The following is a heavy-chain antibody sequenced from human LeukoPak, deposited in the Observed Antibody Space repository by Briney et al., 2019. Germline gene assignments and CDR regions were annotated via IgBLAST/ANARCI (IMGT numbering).Heavy chain of an antibody. CDR3: AHTFTIFVVVTHHNWCDP. Sequence: SGPTLVHPTQPLTLTCTFSGSSLSTRGVGVGWICQPPAQALEGHALHYWNDDKRYSPSLKSRLTITKDTSKNQVVLTMPNMDPVDTATYYCAHTFTIFVVVTHHNWCDPWGQGTLVTVSS. J-gene: IGHJ5*02. D-gene: IGHD3-3*01. CDR2: HYWNDDK. CDR1: GSSLSTRGVG. V-gene: IGHV2-5*01.